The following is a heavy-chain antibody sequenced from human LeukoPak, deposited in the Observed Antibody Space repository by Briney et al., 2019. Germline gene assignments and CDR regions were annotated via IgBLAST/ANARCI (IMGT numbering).Heavy chain of an antibody. CDR3: ARDTEGHYYYMDV. V-gene: IGHV1-8*01. Sequence: GASVKVSCKASGYTFTSYDINWVRQATGQGLEWMGWMNPNSDNTGYAQKFQGRVTMTRDTSISTAYMELSRLRSDDTAVYYCARDTEGHYYYMDVWGKGTTVTVSS. CDR2: MNPNSDNT. D-gene: IGHD1-14*01. CDR1: GYTFTSYD. J-gene: IGHJ6*03.